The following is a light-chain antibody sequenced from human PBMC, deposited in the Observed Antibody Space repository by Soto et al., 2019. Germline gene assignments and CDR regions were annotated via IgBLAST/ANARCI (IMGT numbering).Light chain of an antibody. J-gene: IGLJ2*01. Sequence: SYELTQPPSVSVAPGKTANITCGGYNIGGKSVHWYQQKPGQAPVLVIYYDSVRPSGIPERFSGSNSGNTATLTISRFEAGDEADYYCHVWDTTIDHGVIFGGGTKLTVL. CDR2: YDS. V-gene: IGLV3-21*04. CDR3: HVWDTTIDHGVI. CDR1: NIGGKS.